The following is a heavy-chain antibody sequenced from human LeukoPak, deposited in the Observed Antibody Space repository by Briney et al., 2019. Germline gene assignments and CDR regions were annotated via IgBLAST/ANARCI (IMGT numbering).Heavy chain of an antibody. V-gene: IGHV3-64*01. CDR1: GFTFSSYA. CDR2: ISSNGGST. CDR3: ARDYYDSSGYYPVDYYYYYMDV. J-gene: IGHJ6*03. D-gene: IGHD3-22*01. Sequence: PGGSLRLSCAASGFTFSSYAMHWVRQAPGKGLEYVSAISSNGGSTYYANSVKGRFTISRDNSKNTLYLQMGSLRAEDMAVYYCARDYYDSSGYYPVDYYYYYMDVWGKGTTVTVSS.